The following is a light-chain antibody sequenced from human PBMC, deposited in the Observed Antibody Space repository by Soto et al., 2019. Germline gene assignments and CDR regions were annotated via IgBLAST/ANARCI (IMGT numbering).Light chain of an antibody. V-gene: IGKV1-9*01. J-gene: IGKJ5*01. CDR1: QGIRHY. CDR3: QQVYGHPPA. CDR2: GAS. Sequence: DIQLTQSPSFLSASVGARVTITFRASQGIRHYLAWYQQKPGKAPSLLMYGASTLQSGVPSRFSGSGSGTEFTLTISSLQPEDVATYFCQQVYGHPPAFGPGTRLEIK.